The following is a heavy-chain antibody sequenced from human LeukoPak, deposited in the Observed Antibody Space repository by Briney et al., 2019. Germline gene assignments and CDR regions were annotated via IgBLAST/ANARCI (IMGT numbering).Heavy chain of an antibody. CDR3: ARDLGDILTGKEYYFDY. CDR2: IYDSGST. CDR1: GGSISSFY. D-gene: IGHD3-9*01. V-gene: IGHV4-59*12. Sequence: SETLSLTCTVSGGSISSFYWSWIRQPPGKGLEWIGYIYDSGSTNYNPSLKSRVTISVDTSKNQFSLKLSSVTAADTAVYYCARDLGDILTGKEYYFDYWGQGTLVTVSS. J-gene: IGHJ4*02.